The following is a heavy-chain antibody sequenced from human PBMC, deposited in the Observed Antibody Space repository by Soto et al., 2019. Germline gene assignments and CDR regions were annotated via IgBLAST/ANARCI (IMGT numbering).Heavy chain of an antibody. CDR1: GYSFTSYW. D-gene: IGHD1-1*01. Sequence: GESLKISCKGSGYSFTSYWIGWVRQMPGKGLEWMGIIYPGDSDTRYSPSFQGQVTISADKSISTAYLQWSSLKASDTAMYYCARRSGTTSGYYYYYMDVWGKGTTVTVSS. CDR2: IYPGDSDT. J-gene: IGHJ6*03. V-gene: IGHV5-51*01. CDR3: ARRSGTTSGYYYYYMDV.